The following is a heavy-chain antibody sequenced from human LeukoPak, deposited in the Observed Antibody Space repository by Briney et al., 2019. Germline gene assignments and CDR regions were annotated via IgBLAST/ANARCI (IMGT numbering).Heavy chain of an antibody. Sequence: GGSLRLSCAASGFTFSSYGMHWVRQAPGKGLEWVAVISYDGSNKYYADSVKGRFTISRDNSKNTLYLQMNSLRAEDTAVYYCAKDRRYFDYWGQGTLVTVSS. CDR1: GFTFSSYG. CDR2: ISYDGSNK. CDR3: AKDRRYFDY. J-gene: IGHJ4*02. V-gene: IGHV3-30*18.